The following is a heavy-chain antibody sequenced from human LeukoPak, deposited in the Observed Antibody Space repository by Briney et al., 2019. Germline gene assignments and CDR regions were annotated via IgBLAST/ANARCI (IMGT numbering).Heavy chain of an antibody. Sequence: GALRLSCAASGFTFSSYSMNWVRQAPGKGLEWVSSISSSSSYIYCADSVKGRFTISRDNAKNSLYLQMNSLRAEDTAVYYCARGKEQLGPWGQGTLVTVSS. J-gene: IGHJ5*02. CDR2: ISSSSSYI. V-gene: IGHV3-21*01. CDR1: GFTFSSYS. CDR3: ARGKEQLGP. D-gene: IGHD6-13*01.